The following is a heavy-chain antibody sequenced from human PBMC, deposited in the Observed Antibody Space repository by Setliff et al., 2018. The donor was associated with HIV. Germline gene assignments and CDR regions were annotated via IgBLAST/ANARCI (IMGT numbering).Heavy chain of an antibody. D-gene: IGHD6-19*01. J-gene: IGHJ3*02. Sequence: SETLSLTCTVSGGSISTGSYYWSWIRQPAGKGLEWIGRIYTSGSTNYNPSLKSRITISVDTSKKQFSLKLTSVTAADSAVYYCARVAGGVDAFDIWGQVTMGTVSS. CDR1: GGSISTGSYY. CDR2: IYTSGST. V-gene: IGHV4-61*02. CDR3: ARVAGGVDAFDI.